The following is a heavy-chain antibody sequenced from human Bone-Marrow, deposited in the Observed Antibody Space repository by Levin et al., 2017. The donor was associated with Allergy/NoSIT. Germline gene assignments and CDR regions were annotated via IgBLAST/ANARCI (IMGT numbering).Heavy chain of an antibody. J-gene: IGHJ4*02. CDR3: ARGQHDGTYHFDY. Sequence: GESLKISCAASGFTFSNYWMHWVRQAPGKGLVWFSRINSDGSTTNYADSVKGRFTISRDNAKNTLYLQVSSLRAEDTAVYYCARGQHDGTYHFDYWGQGTLVTVSS. D-gene: IGHD2-2*02. CDR2: INSDGSTT. CDR1: GFTFSNYW. V-gene: IGHV3-74*01.